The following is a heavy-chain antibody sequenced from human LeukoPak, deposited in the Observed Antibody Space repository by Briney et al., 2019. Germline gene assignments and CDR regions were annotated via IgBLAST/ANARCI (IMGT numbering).Heavy chain of an antibody. Sequence: GPSVKVSCKTSGYTFTGFYIHWVRLAPGQGLEWMGWINPKNGDTNHAQKFQGRVTLTRDTSINTAFMELTGLTSDDTAVYYCARDPQGPAGTGAAFDIWGQGTKVTVSS. V-gene: IGHV1-2*02. CDR2: INPKNGDT. CDR3: ARDPQGPAGTGAAFDI. CDR1: GYTFTGFY. D-gene: IGHD1-1*01. J-gene: IGHJ3*02.